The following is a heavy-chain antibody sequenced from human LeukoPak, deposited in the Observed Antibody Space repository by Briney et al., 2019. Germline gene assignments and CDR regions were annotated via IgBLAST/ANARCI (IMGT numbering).Heavy chain of an antibody. CDR1: VFTLSTCG. J-gene: IGHJ6*02. V-gene: IGHV3-30-3*01. Sequence: GGSLRLSWTASVFTLSTCGMHWLRQAPGKGLEWVAVISHDGSHKYYGDSVKGRFTISRDNSKNTLSLQMNSLRAEDTALYYCAREPLSGRIRSEHVIDVWGQGTTVTVSS. CDR2: ISHDGSHK. CDR3: AREPLSGRIRSEHVIDV. D-gene: IGHD2-15*01.